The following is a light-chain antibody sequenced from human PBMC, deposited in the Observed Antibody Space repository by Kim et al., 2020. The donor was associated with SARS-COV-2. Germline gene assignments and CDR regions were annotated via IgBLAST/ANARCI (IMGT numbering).Light chain of an antibody. CDR1: QDIANS. V-gene: IGKV1-27*01. CDR3: QKYNSAPWT. J-gene: IGKJ1*01. Sequence: GDRVTITCRASQDIANSLAWYQQKPGKVPQVLIYAASTLQSGVPSSFSGSGSGTEFTLTIGSLQTEDVATYYCQKYNSAPWTFGPGTKVDIK. CDR2: AAS.